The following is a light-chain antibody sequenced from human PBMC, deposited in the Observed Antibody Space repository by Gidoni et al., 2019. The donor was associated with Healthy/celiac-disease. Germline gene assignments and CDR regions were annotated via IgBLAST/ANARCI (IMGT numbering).Light chain of an antibody. J-gene: IGKJ5*01. CDR1: QSVSSY. Sequence: EFELTQSPATLSLSPGERATLSCRASQSVSSYLAWYQQKPGQAPRLLIYDASNRATGIPARFSGSGSGTDFTLTISSLEPEDFAVYYCQQRSNWPVTFSQGTRLEIK. CDR2: DAS. V-gene: IGKV3-11*01. CDR3: QQRSNWPVT.